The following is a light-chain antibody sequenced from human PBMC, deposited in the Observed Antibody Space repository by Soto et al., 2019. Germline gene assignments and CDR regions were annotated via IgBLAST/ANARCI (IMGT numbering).Light chain of an antibody. V-gene: IGKV3-20*01. CDR2: GAS. CDR1: QSFNSIY. J-gene: IGKJ3*01. Sequence: EIVLTQSPGTLSLSPGERATLSCRASQSFNSIYLAWYQQKPGQAPRLLIYGASSRATGIPDRFSGSGSGTDFTLTISRLEPEDFAVYYCQQYGSSPLTFGPGTKVDIK. CDR3: QQYGSSPLT.